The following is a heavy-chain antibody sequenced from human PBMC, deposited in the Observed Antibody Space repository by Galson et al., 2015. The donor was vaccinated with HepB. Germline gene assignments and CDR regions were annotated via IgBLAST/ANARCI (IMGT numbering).Heavy chain of an antibody. V-gene: IGHV3-30-3*01. D-gene: IGHD5-12*01. J-gene: IGHJ4*02. CDR2: ISYDGSNK. CDR1: GFTFSSYA. Sequence: SLRLSCAASGFTFSSYAMHWVRQAPGKGLEWVAVISYDGSNKYYADSVKGRSTISRDNSKNTLYLQMNSLRAEDTAVYYCASVGGWGYSGYDFVYWGQGTLVTVSS. CDR3: ASVGGWGYSGYDFVY.